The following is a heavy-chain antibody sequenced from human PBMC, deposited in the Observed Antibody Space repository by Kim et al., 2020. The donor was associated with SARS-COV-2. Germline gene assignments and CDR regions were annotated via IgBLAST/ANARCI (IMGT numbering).Heavy chain of an antibody. CDR3: ARVSWNDRNWFDP. CDR2: IYYSGST. V-gene: IGHV4-59*13. CDR1: GGSISSYY. Sequence: SETLSLTCTVSGGSISSYYWSWIRQPPGKGLEWIGYIYYSGSTNYNPSLKSRVTISVDTSKNQFSLKLSSVTAADTAVYYCARVSWNDRNWFDPWGQGTLVTVSS. D-gene: IGHD1-1*01. J-gene: IGHJ5*02.